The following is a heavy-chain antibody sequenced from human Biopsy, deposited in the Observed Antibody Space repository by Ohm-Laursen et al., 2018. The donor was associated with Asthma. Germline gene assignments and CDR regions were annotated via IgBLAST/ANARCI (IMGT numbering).Heavy chain of an antibody. J-gene: IGHJ6*02. V-gene: IGHV1-69*01. CDR3: AREVSTVDYGYYYFAMDV. CDR1: GDSFSNYA. Sequence: ASSVKVSCNASGDSFSNYAISWVRQAPGQGLEWMGGLIPVLGTPDHAQMFEGRVTITADESTSTAYMELSSLSSEDSAVYYCAREVSTVDYGYYYFAMDVWGQGTTVTVSS. CDR2: LIPVLGTP. D-gene: IGHD4-17*01.